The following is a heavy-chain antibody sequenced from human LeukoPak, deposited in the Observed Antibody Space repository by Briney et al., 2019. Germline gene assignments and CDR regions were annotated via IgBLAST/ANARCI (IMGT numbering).Heavy chain of an antibody. Sequence: LKLSCTAPGFTFGDYFIDWVRQAPGKGVEGGGFIRSRTYGGTTEYAGSVKGRFTISRDDSKSIAYLQMNSLKTEDTAVYYCMETGYTSGYDNWGQGTLVTVSS. V-gene: IGHV3-49*04. CDR1: GFTFGDYF. J-gene: IGHJ4*02. CDR2: IRSRTYGGTT. CDR3: METGYTSGYDN. D-gene: IGHD5-18*01.